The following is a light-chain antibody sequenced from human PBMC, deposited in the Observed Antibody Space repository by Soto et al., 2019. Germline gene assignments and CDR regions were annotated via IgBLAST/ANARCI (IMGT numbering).Light chain of an antibody. CDR2: DAS. J-gene: IGKJ5*01. Sequence: EIVFTQSPGTPALSPGERATLSCMASQSVGKSLAWYQQKPGQAPRLLIYDASTRATGIPDRFSGGGSGTEFTLTISSLQSEDFVVYYCQQYNSWPPITFGQGTRLEI. V-gene: IGKV3-15*01. CDR3: QQYNSWPPIT. CDR1: QSVGKS.